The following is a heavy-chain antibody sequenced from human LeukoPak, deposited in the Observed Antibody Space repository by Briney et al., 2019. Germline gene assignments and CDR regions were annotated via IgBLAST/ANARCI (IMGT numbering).Heavy chain of an antibody. CDR2: IYTSGST. CDR3: ARQRGYSYGYVGAFDI. CDR1: GGSISSGSYY. Sequence: SETLSLTCTVSGGSISSGSYYWSWIRQPAGKGLEWIGRIYTSGSTNYHPSLKSRVTVSVDTSKNQFSLKLSSVTAADTAVYYCARQRGYSYGYVGAFDIWGQGTMVTVSS. J-gene: IGHJ3*02. V-gene: IGHV4-61*02. D-gene: IGHD5-18*01.